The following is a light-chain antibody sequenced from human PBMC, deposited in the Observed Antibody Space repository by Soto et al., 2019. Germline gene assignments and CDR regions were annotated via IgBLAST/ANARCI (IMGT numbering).Light chain of an antibody. Sequence: DIVMTQSPLSLPVTPGESASISCRSSQSLLHSNGYNYLDWYLQKPGQSPQLLIYLGSNRASGVPDRFSGGGSGTDFTLKISRVEAEDVGVYYCMQALQTPRTFGQGTKVEIK. V-gene: IGKV2-28*01. CDR2: LGS. J-gene: IGKJ1*01. CDR1: QSLLHSNGYNY. CDR3: MQALQTPRT.